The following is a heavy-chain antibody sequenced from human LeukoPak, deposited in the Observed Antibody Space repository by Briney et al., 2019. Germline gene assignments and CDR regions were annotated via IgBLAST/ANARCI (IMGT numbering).Heavy chain of an antibody. Sequence: SETLSLTCTVSGDSISSYYWSWIRQHPGKGLEWIGYIYYSGSTYYNPSLKSRVTISVDTSKNQFSLKLSSVTAADTAVYYCARFANSWTESYTWFDPWGQGTLVTVHS. CDR3: ARFANSWTESYTWFDP. V-gene: IGHV4-59*06. J-gene: IGHJ5*02. CDR2: IYYSGST. CDR1: GDSISSYY. D-gene: IGHD3/OR15-3a*01.